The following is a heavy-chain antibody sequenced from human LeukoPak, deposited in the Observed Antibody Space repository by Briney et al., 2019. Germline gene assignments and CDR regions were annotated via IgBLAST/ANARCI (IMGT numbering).Heavy chain of an antibody. CDR2: INPSGGST. J-gene: IGHJ4*02. CDR3: ATAAAGFY. Sequence: ASVKVSCKASGYTFTSYYMHWVRQAPGQGLEWMGIINPSGGSTSYAQKFQGRVTITRDTSASTAYMELSSLRSEDTAVYYCATAAAGFYWGQGTLVTVSS. CDR1: GYTFTSYY. V-gene: IGHV1-46*01. D-gene: IGHD6-13*01.